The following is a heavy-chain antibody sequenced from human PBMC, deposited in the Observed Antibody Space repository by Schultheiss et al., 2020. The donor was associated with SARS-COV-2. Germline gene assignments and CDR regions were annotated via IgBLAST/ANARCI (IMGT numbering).Heavy chain of an antibody. V-gene: IGHV3-23*01. CDR1: GFTFSSYA. D-gene: IGHD2-15*01. CDR3: AKAKVVNDAFDI. Sequence: GGSLRLSCAASGFTFSSYAMSWVRQATGKGLEWVSAISGSGGSTYYADSVKGRFTISRDNSKNTLYLQMNSLRAEDTAVYYCAKAKVVNDAFDIWGQGTMVTVSS. CDR2: ISGSGGST. J-gene: IGHJ3*02.